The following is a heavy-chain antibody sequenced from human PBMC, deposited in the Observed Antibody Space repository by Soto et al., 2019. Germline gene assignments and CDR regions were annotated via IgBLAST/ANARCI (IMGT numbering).Heavy chain of an antibody. D-gene: IGHD2-8*01. V-gene: IGHV3-23*01. Sequence: EVQLLESGGGLVQPGGSLRLSCAASGFTFSTYAMSWVRQAPGKGLEWVSTITTTGGNTYYADSVQGRFTISRDNSNNTLYLQMNSLRAEATAVYYCAGRYCTNDECYTNYYYYLVVWDKGTTVTV. CDR1: GFTFSTYA. CDR3: AGRYCTNDECYTNYYYYLVV. J-gene: IGHJ6*03. CDR2: ITTTGGNT.